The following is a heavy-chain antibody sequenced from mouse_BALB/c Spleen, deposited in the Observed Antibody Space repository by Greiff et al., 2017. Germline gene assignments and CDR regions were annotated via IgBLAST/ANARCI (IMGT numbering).Heavy chain of an antibody. D-gene: IGHD2-4*01. CDR2: INPGSGGT. V-gene: IGHV1-54*03. J-gene: IGHJ1*01. CDR1: GYAFTNYL. Sequence: VQLHQSGAELVRPGTSVKVSCKASGYAFTNYLIEWVKQRPGQGLEWIGVINPGSGGTNYNEKFKGKATLTADKSSSTAYMQLSSLTSDDSAVYFCARDYDYEGYFDVWGAGTTGTVSS. CDR3: ARDYDYEGYFDV.